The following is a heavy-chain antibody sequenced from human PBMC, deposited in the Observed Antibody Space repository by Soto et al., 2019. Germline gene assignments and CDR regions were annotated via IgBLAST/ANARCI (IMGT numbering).Heavy chain of an antibody. Sequence: NPSETLSLTCAVSGGSISGYSWSWIRQPPGKGLEWIGNIHYSGGTNYNPSLKSRVTISLDTSKIQFSLQLTSVTAADTAVYYCARRTNYGTAWYPDCWGQGTLVTVSS. J-gene: IGHJ4*02. CDR1: GGSISGYS. D-gene: IGHD6-19*01. CDR2: IHYSGGT. V-gene: IGHV4-59*08. CDR3: ARRTNYGTAWYPDC.